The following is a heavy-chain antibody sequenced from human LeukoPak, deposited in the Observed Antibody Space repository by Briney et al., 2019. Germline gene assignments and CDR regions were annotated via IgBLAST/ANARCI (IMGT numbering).Heavy chain of an antibody. Sequence: GGSLRLSCVASGFTFRSYSMNWVRQAPGKGLEWVSAISGSGGSTYYADSVKGRFTISRDNSKNTLCLQMNSLRAEDTAVYYCAKDLRPDYDFWSGPYYYYYYGMDVWGQGTTVTVSS. CDR3: AKDLRPDYDFWSGPYYYYYYGMDV. CDR1: GFTFRSYS. CDR2: ISGSGGST. J-gene: IGHJ6*02. V-gene: IGHV3-23*01. D-gene: IGHD3-3*01.